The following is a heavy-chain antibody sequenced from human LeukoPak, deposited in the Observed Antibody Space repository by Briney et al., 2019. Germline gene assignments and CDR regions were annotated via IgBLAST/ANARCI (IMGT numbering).Heavy chain of an antibody. CDR1: GFTFSSYS. CDR2: ISSSSSYI. CDR3: ARGHDYRHDP. D-gene: IGHD4-11*01. Sequence: PGGSLRPSCAASGFTFSSYSMNWVRQAPGKGLEWVSSISSSSSYIYYADSVKGRFTISRDNAKNSLYLQMNSLRGEDTAVYYCARGHDYRHDPWGQGTLVTVSS. V-gene: IGHV3-21*01. J-gene: IGHJ5*02.